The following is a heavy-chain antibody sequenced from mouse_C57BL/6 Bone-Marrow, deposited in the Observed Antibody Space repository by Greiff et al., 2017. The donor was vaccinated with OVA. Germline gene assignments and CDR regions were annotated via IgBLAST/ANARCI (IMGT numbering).Heavy chain of an antibody. CDR1: GYTFTSYW. V-gene: IGHV1-53*01. Sequence: QVQLQQPGTELVKPGASVKLSCKASGYTFTSYWMHWVKQRPGQGLEWIGNINPSNGGTNYNEKFKSQATLSVDKSYSTHYMQLSRLTSEDRAVYYCARATTVGRYFYYWGEGATLPVSS. CDR2: INPSNGGT. D-gene: IGHD1-1*01. CDR3: ARATTVGRYFYY. J-gene: IGHJ2*01.